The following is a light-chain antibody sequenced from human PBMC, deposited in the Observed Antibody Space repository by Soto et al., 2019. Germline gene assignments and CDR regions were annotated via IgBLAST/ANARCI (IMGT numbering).Light chain of an antibody. CDR1: TSNLGSNF. Sequence: QSVLTQPPSASGTPGQRVTISCSGSTSNLGSNFIYWYQQLPGAAPKLLISRNNQRPSGVPDRFSGSKSGTSASLAISGLRSEDEAVYHCASWDDSLSGVVFGGGTK. CDR2: RNN. J-gene: IGLJ3*02. CDR3: ASWDDSLSGVV. V-gene: IGLV1-47*01.